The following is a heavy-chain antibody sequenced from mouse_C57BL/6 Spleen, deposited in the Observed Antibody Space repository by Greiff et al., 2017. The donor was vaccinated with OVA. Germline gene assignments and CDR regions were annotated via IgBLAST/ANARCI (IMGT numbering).Heavy chain of an antibody. CDR2: IYPGSGST. V-gene: IGHV1-55*01. D-gene: IGHD1-1*01. CDR1: GYTFTSYW. CDR3: AREEKNYYGSSPLDY. J-gene: IGHJ2*01. Sequence: VQLQQPGAELVKPGASVKMSCKASGYTFTSYWITWVKQRPGQGLEWIGDIYPGSGSTNYNEKFKSKATLTVDTSSSTAYMQLSSLTSEDSAVYYCAREEKNYYGSSPLDYWGQGTTLTVSS.